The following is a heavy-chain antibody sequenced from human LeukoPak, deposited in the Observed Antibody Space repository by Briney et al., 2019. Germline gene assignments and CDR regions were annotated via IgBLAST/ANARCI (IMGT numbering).Heavy chain of an antibody. V-gene: IGHV3-30*18. CDR1: GFTFSSYG. CDR3: AKAQEWEVPAATGSYFDY. D-gene: IGHD2-2*01. J-gene: IGHJ4*02. Sequence: GGSLRLSCAASGFTFSSYGMHWVRQAPGKGLEWVAVISYDGSNKYYADSVKGRFTISRDNSKNTLYLQMNSLRAEDTAVYYCAKAQEWEVPAATGSYFDYWGQGTLVTVSS. CDR2: ISYDGSNK.